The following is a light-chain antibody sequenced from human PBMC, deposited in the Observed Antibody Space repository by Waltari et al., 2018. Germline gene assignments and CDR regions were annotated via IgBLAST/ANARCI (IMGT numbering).Light chain of an antibody. J-gene: IGLJ3*02. V-gene: IGLV2-11*01. CDR1: SSDVGGYDY. CDR3: CSYAGSYTWV. CDR2: DVN. Sequence: QSALTQPRSVSGSPGQSITISCTGTSSDVGGYDYVSWYPQHPAKAPKLIIYDVNKRPSGVPDRFSGSKSGNTASLTISGLQAEDEADYYCCSYAGSYTWVFGGGTKVTVV.